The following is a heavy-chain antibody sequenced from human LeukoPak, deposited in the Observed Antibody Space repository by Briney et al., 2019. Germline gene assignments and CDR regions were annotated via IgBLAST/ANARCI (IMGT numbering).Heavy chain of an antibody. Sequence: GGSLRLSCEASGFTFSRYWMHWVRQAPGKGLEWVSYISSSSATIYYADSVKGRFTISRDNAKNSLYLQMNSLRAEDTAVYYCASLYGSGPNWFDPWGQGTLVTVSS. V-gene: IGHV3-48*01. J-gene: IGHJ5*02. CDR1: GFTFSRYW. CDR3: ASLYGSGPNWFDP. D-gene: IGHD3-10*01. CDR2: ISSSSATI.